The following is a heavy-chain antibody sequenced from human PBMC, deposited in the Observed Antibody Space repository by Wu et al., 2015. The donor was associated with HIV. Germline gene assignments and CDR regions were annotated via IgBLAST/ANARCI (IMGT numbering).Heavy chain of an antibody. CDR1: GYTFTSYY. V-gene: IGHV1-46*01. J-gene: IGHJ3*02. Sequence: QVQLVQSGAEVKKPGVSVKVSCKASGYTFTSYYMHWVRQAPGQGLEWMGIINPSGGSTSYAQKFQGRVTMTRDTSTSTVYMELSSLRSEDTAVYYCARDPGYGSGRGNDAFDIWGQGTMVTVSS. CDR2: INPSGGST. CDR3: ARDPGYGSGRGNDAFDI. D-gene: IGHD3-10*01.